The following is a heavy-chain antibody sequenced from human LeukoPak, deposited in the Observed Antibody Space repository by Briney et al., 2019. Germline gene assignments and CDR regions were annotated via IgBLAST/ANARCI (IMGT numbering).Heavy chain of an antibody. D-gene: IGHD3-22*01. CDR2: ISAYNGNT. J-gene: IGHJ4*02. CDR1: GYTFTSYG. V-gene: IGHV1-18*01. Sequence: ASVKVSCKASGYTFTSYGISWVRQSPGQGLEWMGWISAYNGNTNYAQKLQGRVTMTTDTSTSTAYMELRSLRSDDTAVYYCARDARSYYYDSSGYPLDYWGQGTLVTVSS. CDR3: ARDARSYYYDSSGYPLDY.